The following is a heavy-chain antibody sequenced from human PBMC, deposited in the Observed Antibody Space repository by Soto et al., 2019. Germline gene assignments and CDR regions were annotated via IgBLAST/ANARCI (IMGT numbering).Heavy chain of an antibody. J-gene: IGHJ5*02. CDR2: IFPSDSDT. CDR1: GYRFTSYW. D-gene: IGHD3-22*01. V-gene: IGHV5-51*01. Sequence: GESLKISCRTSGYRFTSYWIAWVRQMPGKGLEWMGIIFPSDSDTRYSPSFQGQVTISADRSTSTVFLQWASLKASDTAVYFCARKDKSGYFNWFDPWGQGTLVTVSA. CDR3: ARKDKSGYFNWFDP.